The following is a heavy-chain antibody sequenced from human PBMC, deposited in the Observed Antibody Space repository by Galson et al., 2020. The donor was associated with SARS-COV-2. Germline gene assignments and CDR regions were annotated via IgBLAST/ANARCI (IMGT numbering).Heavy chain of an antibody. D-gene: IGHD2-2*02. CDR2: IYTSGST. CDR1: GGSISSYY. J-gene: IGHJ5*02. V-gene: IGHV4-4*07. Sequence: SETLSLTCTVSGGSISSYYWSWIRQPAGKGLEWIGRIYTSGSTNYNPSLKSRVTMSVDTSKNQFSLKLSSVTAADTAVYYCARESSSHCSSTSCYTGNWFDPWGQGTLVTVSS. CDR3: ARESSSHCSSTSCYTGNWFDP.